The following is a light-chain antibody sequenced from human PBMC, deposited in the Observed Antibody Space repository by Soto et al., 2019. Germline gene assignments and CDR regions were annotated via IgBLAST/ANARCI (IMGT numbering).Light chain of an antibody. CDR1: QGIRND. CDR3: LQDYDSPRT. CDR2: AAS. Sequence: AIQMTQAPSSLSASVGDRVTITCRASQGIRNDLGWYQQKPGRPPKLLISAASSLQSGVPSRFSGSGSGTDFTLTLSSLQPEDFATYYCLQDYDSPRTFGQGTKVDIK. J-gene: IGKJ1*01. V-gene: IGKV1-6*01.